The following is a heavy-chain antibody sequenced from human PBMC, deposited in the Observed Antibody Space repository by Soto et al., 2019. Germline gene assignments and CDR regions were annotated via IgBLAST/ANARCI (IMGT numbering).Heavy chain of an antibody. CDR1: GGSISSSSYY. D-gene: IGHD3-22*01. Sequence: QLQLQESGPGLVKPSETLSLTCTVSGGSISSSSYYWGWIRQPPGKGLEWIGSIYYSGSTYYNPXLKTRVTISVDXSXNXXSPKLSSVTAADTAVYYCARRGYYYDSSGYPSVWYWGQGTLVTVSS. CDR3: ARRGYYYDSSGYPSVWY. CDR2: IYYSGST. V-gene: IGHV4-39*01. J-gene: IGHJ4*02.